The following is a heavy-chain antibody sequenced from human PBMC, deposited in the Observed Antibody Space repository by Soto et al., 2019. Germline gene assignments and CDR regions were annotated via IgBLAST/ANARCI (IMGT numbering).Heavy chain of an antibody. CDR1: GYTFTGYY. D-gene: IGHD4-17*01. J-gene: IGHJ3*02. Sequence: ASVKVSCKASGYTFTGYYMHWVRQAPGQGLEWMGWINPNSGGTNYAQKFQGRVTMTRDTSISTAYMELSRLRSDDTAVYYCARVNDYGAGPSGWFDIWGQGTMVTVSS. V-gene: IGHV1-2*02. CDR3: ARVNDYGAGPSGWFDI. CDR2: INPNSGGT.